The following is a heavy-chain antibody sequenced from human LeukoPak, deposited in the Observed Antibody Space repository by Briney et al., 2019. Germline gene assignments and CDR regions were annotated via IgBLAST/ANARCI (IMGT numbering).Heavy chain of an antibody. J-gene: IGHJ4*02. D-gene: IGHD3-22*01. V-gene: IGHV3-9*01. CDR1: GFTFDDYA. CDR3: AKADSSGYYPAVGTHFDY. Sequence: GGSLRLSCAASGFTFDDYATHWVRQAPGKGLEWVSGISWNSGSIGYADSVKGRFTISRDNAKNSLYLQMNSLRAEDTALYYCAKADSSGYYPAVGTHFDYWGQGTLVTVSS. CDR2: ISWNSGSI.